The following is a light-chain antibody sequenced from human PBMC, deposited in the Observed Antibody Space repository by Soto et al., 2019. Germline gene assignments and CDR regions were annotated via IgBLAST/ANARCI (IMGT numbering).Light chain of an antibody. J-gene: IGLJ1*01. V-gene: IGLV2-11*01. CDR1: SSDVGGYNY. CDR3: CSYEGSYTFEGYV. Sequence: QSALTQPRSVSGSPGQSVTISCTGTSSDVGGYNYVSWYQQHPGKAPKLMIYDVSKRPSGVTDRFSGSKSGNTASLTISGLQAEDEADYYCCSYEGSYTFEGYVLGTGNKVTV. CDR2: DVS.